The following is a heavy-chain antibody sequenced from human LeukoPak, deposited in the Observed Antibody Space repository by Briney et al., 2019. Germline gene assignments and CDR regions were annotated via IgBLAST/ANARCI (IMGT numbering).Heavy chain of an antibody. V-gene: IGHV3-53*01. Sequence: GRSQRLSCAASGFTVSSSYMTWVRQAPGKGLGWVSVSYSGGTTYYADFVKGRFTISRDNSKHSLYLQMNSLRAEDTAGYYCARGIPYCSSTSCYESLYGMDVWGQGTTVTVSS. CDR2: SYSGGTT. CDR1: GFTVSSSY. J-gene: IGHJ6*02. CDR3: ARGIPYCSSTSCYESLYGMDV. D-gene: IGHD2-2*01.